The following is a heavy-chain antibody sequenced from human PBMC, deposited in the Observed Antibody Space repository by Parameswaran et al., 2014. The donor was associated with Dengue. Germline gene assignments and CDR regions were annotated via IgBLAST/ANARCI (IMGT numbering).Heavy chain of an antibody. CDR2: INPSGGST. Sequence: WVRQAPGQGLEWMGIINPSGGSTSYAQKFQGRVTMTRDTSTSTVYMELSSLRSEDTAVYYCARVGRGYYGSGSYYILNYYYYGMDVWGQGTTVTVSS. V-gene: IGHV1-46*01. D-gene: IGHD3-10*01. CDR3: ARVGRGYYGSGSYYILNYYYYGMDV. J-gene: IGHJ6*02.